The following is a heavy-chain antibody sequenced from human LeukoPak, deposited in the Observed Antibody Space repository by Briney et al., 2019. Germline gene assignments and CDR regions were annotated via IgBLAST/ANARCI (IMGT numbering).Heavy chain of an antibody. D-gene: IGHD3-3*01. CDR2: ISGSGGST. CDR1: GFTFTTYW. J-gene: IGHJ4*02. CDR3: AKDPRKRRNYDFWSGPYYFDY. Sequence: GESLRLSCAASGFTFTTYWMSWVRQAPGKGLEWVSAISGSGGSTYYADSVKGRFTISRDNSKNTLYLQMNSLRAEDTAVYYCAKDPRKRRNYDFWSGPYYFDYWGQGTLVTVSS. V-gene: IGHV3-23*01.